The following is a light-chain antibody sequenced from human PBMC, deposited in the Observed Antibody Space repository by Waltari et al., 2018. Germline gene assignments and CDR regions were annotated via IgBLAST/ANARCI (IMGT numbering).Light chain of an antibody. J-gene: IGKJ4*01. Sequence: DIVMTQSPDSLAVSLGERATINCRSSQSVLYSSNNKNYLAWYQQRPGQPPKLLIYLASTRESGVPDRFSGSGSGTDFTLTISSLQAEDVAVYYCQHYFTTPLTFGGGTKVEIK. CDR3: QHYFTTPLT. CDR1: QSVLYSSNNKNY. CDR2: LAS. V-gene: IGKV4-1*01.